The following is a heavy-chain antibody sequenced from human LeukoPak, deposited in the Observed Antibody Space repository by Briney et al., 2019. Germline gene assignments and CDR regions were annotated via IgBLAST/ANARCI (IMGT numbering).Heavy chain of an antibody. Sequence: SETLSLTCTVSNGSITSSTYYWGWIRQPPGKGLEWIGSIYYSVSTYYNPSLKSRVTISVDTSKNQFSLKLSSVTAADTAVYYCARLHYFLGWFDPWGQGTLVTVSS. CDR2: IYYSVST. CDR1: NGSITSSTYY. D-gene: IGHD2/OR15-2a*01. V-gene: IGHV4-39*01. CDR3: ARLHYFLGWFDP. J-gene: IGHJ5*02.